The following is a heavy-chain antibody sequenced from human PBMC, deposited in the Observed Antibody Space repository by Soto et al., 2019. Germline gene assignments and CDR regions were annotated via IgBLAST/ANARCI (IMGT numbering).Heavy chain of an antibody. Sequence: QVQLQESGPGLVKPSGTLSLTCAVSGGSISSSHWWTWVRQSPGKGLEYIGEISHSGTSNSNPSLKGRPTLSVDESKNHFSLTLTSVPAAGPAVYYCARVVLTITRGAFAARGQGTLVIVSS. CDR2: ISHSGTS. J-gene: IGHJ3*01. CDR1: GGSISSSHW. CDR3: ARVVLTITRGAFAA. V-gene: IGHV4-4*02. D-gene: IGHD3-9*01.